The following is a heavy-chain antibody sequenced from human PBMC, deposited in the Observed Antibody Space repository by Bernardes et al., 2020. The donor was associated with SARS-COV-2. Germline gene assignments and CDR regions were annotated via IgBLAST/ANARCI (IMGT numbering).Heavy chain of an antibody. Sequence: SETLSLTCAVYGGSFSGYYWSWIRQPPGKGLEWIGEINHSGSTNYNPSLKSRVTISVDTSKNQFSLKLSSVTAADTAVYYCARGLRYCSSTSCYTWGRGNYDYYMDVWGKGTTVTVSS. CDR1: GGSFSGYY. V-gene: IGHV4-34*01. CDR2: INHSGST. CDR3: ARGLRYCSSTSCYTWGRGNYDYYMDV. J-gene: IGHJ6*03. D-gene: IGHD2-2*02.